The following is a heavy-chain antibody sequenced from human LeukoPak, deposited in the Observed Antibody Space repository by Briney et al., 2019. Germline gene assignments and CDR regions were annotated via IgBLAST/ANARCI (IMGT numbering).Heavy chain of an antibody. CDR2: ISSSGNTT. Sequence: GGSLRLSCAASGFTFSSHGMNWIRQAPGKGLECVSYISSSGNTTYYSDSVRGRFTISRDNAKNSLHLQMNSLRAEDTAVYYCARDGGSSWYFDYWGQGTLATVSS. CDR3: ARDGGSSWYFDY. J-gene: IGHJ4*02. D-gene: IGHD6-13*01. V-gene: IGHV3-48*04. CDR1: GFTFSSHG.